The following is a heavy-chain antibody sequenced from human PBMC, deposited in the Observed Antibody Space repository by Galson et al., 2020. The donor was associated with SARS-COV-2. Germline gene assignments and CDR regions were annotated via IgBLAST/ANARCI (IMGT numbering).Heavy chain of an antibody. CDR2: IYYTGST. D-gene: IGHD3-9*01. J-gene: IGHJ4*02. V-gene: IGHV4-59*12. CDR3: ARDGYFAPLAY. CDR1: GGSISSYY. Sequence: SETLSLTCTVSGGSISSYYWSWIRQPPGKGLEWIGSIYYTGSTNYNPSLKSRVTLSVDTSSNQFSLKLSSVTAADTAIYYCARDGYFAPLAYWGRGTLVTVSS.